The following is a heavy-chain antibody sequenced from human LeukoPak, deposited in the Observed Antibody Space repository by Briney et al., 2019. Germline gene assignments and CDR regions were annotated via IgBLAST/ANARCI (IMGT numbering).Heavy chain of an antibody. CDR2: ISGRGGST. CDR1: GFTFSTYA. J-gene: IGHJ4*02. CDR3: ARRDGYNK. D-gene: IGHD5-24*01. V-gene: IGHV3-23*01. Sequence: PGGALRLSCAASGFTFSTYAMSGVRQAPGKGVESVSPISGRGGSTYYAESLKGRFTISRDNFHNTLYLQMNSLRAEDTAVYYCARRDGYNKWGQGTLVSVSS.